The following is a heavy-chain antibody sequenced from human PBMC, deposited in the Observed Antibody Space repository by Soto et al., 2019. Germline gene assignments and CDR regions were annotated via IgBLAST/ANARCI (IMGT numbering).Heavy chain of an antibody. D-gene: IGHD3-22*01. CDR1: GFTFSSYG. Sequence: QVQLVESGGGVVQPGRSLRLSCAASGFTFSSYGMHWVRQAPGKGLEWVAVIWYDGSNKYYADSVKGRFTISRDNSKNTLYLQMNSLRAEDTAVYYCARLEDYDRSGTDYWGQGTLVTVSS. CDR2: IWYDGSNK. V-gene: IGHV3-33*01. CDR3: ARLEDYDRSGTDY. J-gene: IGHJ4*02.